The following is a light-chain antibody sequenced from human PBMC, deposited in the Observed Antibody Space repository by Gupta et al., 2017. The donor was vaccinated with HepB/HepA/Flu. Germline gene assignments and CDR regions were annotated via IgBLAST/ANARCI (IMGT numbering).Light chain of an antibody. CDR3: QRYNSYSQS. Sequence: DNQMTQSPSTLSAFVGDRVTITCRASQSIGIWLAWYQQKPGEAPKVLIYKASTLEIGVPSRFSGSGSGTEFTLTISSLQADDFATYYCQRYNSYSQSFGQGTKLEI. V-gene: IGKV1-5*03. CDR2: KAS. J-gene: IGKJ2*03. CDR1: QSIGIW.